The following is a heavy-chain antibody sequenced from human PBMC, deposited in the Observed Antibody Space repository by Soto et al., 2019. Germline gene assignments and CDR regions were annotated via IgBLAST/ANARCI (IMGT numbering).Heavy chain of an antibody. CDR2: INPNGGGT. V-gene: IGHV1-2*02. CDR1: GYTFTGYY. Sequence: QVQLVQSGAEVKKPGASVKVSCKASGYTFTGYYMHWVRQAPGQGLEWMGWINPNGGGTKYEQKFQGRVTMTRDTSISTDYMELSRLRSDDTAVYYCARTLRGVVVITIDPSGAFDIWGQGTMVTVSS. D-gene: IGHD3-22*01. CDR3: ARTLRGVVVITIDPSGAFDI. J-gene: IGHJ3*02.